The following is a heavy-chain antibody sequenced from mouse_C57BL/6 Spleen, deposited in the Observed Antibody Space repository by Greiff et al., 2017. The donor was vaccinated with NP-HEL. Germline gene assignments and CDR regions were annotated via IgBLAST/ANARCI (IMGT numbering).Heavy chain of an antibody. CDR2: IDPSDSYT. J-gene: IGHJ4*01. CDR3: ATSYYSNYEGEYYAMDY. CDR1: GYTFTSYW. V-gene: IGHV1-50*01. Sequence: VQLQQPGAELVKPGASVKLSCKASGYTFTSYWMQWVKQRPGQGLEWIGEIDPSDSYTNYNQKFKGKATLTVDTSSSTAYMQLSSLTSEDSAVYYCATSYYSNYEGEYYAMDYWGQGTSVTVSS. D-gene: IGHD2-5*01.